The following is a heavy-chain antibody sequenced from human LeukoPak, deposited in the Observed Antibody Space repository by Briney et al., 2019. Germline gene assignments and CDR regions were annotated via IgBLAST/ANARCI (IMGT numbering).Heavy chain of an antibody. J-gene: IGHJ5*02. CDR2: ISAYNGNT. Sequence: ASVKVSCKASGYTFTGYYMHWARQAPGQGLEWMGWISAYNGNTNYAQKFQGRVTMTRDTSTSTVYMELSSLRSEDTAVYYCARDNSGWPNWFDPWGQGTLVTVSS. V-gene: IGHV1-2*02. D-gene: IGHD6-19*01. CDR1: GYTFTGYY. CDR3: ARDNSGWPNWFDP.